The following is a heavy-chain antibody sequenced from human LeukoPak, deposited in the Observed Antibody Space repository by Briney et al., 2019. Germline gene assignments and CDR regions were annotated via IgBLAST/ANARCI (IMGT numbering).Heavy chain of an antibody. J-gene: IGHJ6*04. CDR3: ARQRNIESAGSDYYGMDV. D-gene: IGHD6-13*01. V-gene: IGHV5-51*01. Sequence: GESLQISCKGSGSRFTSYWIGWVRQVPGKGLEWMGMIYGGESETRYSPSFEGQVTISADKSISTAYLQWSSLKASDTAIYYCARQRNIESAGSDYYGMDVWGKGTTVTVSS. CDR1: GSRFTSYW. CDR2: IYGGESET.